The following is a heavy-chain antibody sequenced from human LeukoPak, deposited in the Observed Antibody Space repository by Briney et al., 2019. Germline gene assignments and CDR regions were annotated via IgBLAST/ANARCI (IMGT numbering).Heavy chain of an antibody. D-gene: IGHD5-18*01. CDR1: GFTFSSYA. J-gene: IGHJ4*02. V-gene: IGHV3-23*01. CDR2: ISSTGDST. Sequence: PGGSLRLSCAASGFTFSSYAMSWVRQTPGKGLEWVSTISSTGDSTYHADSVKGQFTISRDNSKNTLYLQMNSLRAEDTAVYYCAKGHQVTFFDYWGQGTLVTVSS. CDR3: AKGHQVTFFDY.